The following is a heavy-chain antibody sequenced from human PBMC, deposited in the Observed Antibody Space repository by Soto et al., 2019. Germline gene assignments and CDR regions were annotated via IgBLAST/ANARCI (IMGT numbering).Heavy chain of an antibody. CDR2: ISTYNGNT. V-gene: IGHV1-18*01. J-gene: IGHJ5*01. CDR1: GYTFTSSV. CDR3: ARVQEVEPPANNFFDS. Sequence: QVQLVQSGAEVKMPGASVKVSCKASGYTFTSSVISWLRQAPGQGLEWMGWISTYNGNTNYAQKCQGRLTMTTDTSTTTAYMELRSLRSDDTAVYSSARVQEVEPPANNFFDSWGQGTLVTVSS. D-gene: IGHD2-2*01.